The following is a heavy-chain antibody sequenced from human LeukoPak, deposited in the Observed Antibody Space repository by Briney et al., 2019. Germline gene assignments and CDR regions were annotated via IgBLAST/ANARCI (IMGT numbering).Heavy chain of an antibody. CDR3: ARVIGDYYDSSGSDAFDI. CDR2: INHSGST. J-gene: IGHJ3*02. Sequence: PSETLSLTCAVYGGSFSGYYWSWIRQPPGKGLEWIGEINHSGSTNYNPSLKSRVTISVDTSKNQFSLKLSSVTAADTAVYYCARVIGDYYDSSGSDAFDIWGQGTMVTVSS. D-gene: IGHD3-22*01. CDR1: GGSFSGYY. V-gene: IGHV4-34*01.